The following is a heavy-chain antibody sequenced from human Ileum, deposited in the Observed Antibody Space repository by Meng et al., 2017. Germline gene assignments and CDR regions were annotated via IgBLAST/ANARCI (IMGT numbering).Heavy chain of an antibody. J-gene: IGHJ4*02. CDR3: ARDHWGSLDY. V-gene: IGHV4-61*08. CDR2: AST. CDR1: GGSVSSSGYQ. D-gene: IGHD7-27*01. Sequence: VQLQESGPGLVRPSETLSLICAVAGGSVSSSGYQWGWIRQPPGKGLEWIGYASTNYNPSLKSRVTISVDTSKNQFSLKLTSVTAADTAVYYCARDHWGSLDYWGRGVLVTVSS.